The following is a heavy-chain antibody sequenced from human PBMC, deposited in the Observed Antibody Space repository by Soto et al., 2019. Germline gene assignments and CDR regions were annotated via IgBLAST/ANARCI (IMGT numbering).Heavy chain of an antibody. CDR2: ISYTGST. CDR3: ATGGGWLHNSYIRGLYFDY. D-gene: IGHD3-3*02. Sequence: SETLSLTCTASGGSLSGSYCSWIRKSPGKSLEWIASISYTGSTTHNPSLKSRVTLSVDTSRNQFSLSLTSVTPADTAAYYCATGGGWLHNSYIRGLYFDYWGQGVLVTVSS. V-gene: IGHV4-59*01. J-gene: IGHJ4*02. CDR1: GGSLSGSY.